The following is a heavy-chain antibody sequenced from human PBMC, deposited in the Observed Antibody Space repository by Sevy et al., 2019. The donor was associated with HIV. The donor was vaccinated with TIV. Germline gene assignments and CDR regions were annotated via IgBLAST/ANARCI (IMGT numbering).Heavy chain of an antibody. D-gene: IGHD3-3*01. CDR2: IYTSGSS. CDR3: ARESDRLYDFWSGAGATGYYYGMDV. J-gene: IGHJ6*02. V-gene: IGHV4-4*07. Sequence: SETLSLTCTVSGGSISSYYWSWIRQPAGKGLEWIGRIYTSGSSNYNPSLKSRVTMSVDTSKNQFSLKLSSVPAADTAVYYCARESDRLYDFWSGAGATGYYYGMDVWGQGTTVTVSS. CDR1: GGSISSYY.